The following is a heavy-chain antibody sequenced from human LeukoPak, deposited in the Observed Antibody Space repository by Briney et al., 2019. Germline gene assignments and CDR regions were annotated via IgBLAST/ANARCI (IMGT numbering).Heavy chain of an antibody. V-gene: IGHV4-59*01. CDR1: GGSISSYY. Sequence: SETLSLTCTVSGGSISSYYWSWIRQPPGKGLEWIGYIYYSGSTNYNPSLKSRVTISVDTSKNQFSLKLSSVTAAHTAVYYCARKAEGYSYGYGAAFDIWGQGKMVTVSS. D-gene: IGHD5-18*01. CDR3: ARKAEGYSYGYGAAFDI. CDR2: IYYSGST. J-gene: IGHJ3*02.